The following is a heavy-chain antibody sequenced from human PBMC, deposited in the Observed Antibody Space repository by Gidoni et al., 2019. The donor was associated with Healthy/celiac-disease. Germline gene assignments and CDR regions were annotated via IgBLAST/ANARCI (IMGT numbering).Heavy chain of an antibody. Sequence: QLQLQESGPGLVQPSETLSLTCPVSGGPISSRSYYWGWIRQPPGKGLEWIGSLYYSGSTYYDPSLKSRVTISVDTSKNQLSLKLSSVTAADTAVYYCARDLQMAGADPDFDYWGQGTLVTVSS. CDR2: LYYSGST. CDR3: ARDLQMAGADPDFDY. V-gene: IGHV4-39*02. CDR1: GGPISSRSYY. J-gene: IGHJ4*02. D-gene: IGHD6-13*01.